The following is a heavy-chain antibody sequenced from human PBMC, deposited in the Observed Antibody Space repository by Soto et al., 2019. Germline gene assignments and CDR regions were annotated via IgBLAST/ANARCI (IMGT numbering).Heavy chain of an antibody. V-gene: IGHV4-34*01. Sequence: PSETLSLTCAVYGGSFSGYYWSWIRQPPGKGLEWIGEINHSGSTNYNPSLKSRVTISVDTSKNQCSLKLSSVTAADTAVYYCARGKLSDYVWGSYRYHFDYWGQGTVVTVSS. J-gene: IGHJ4*02. CDR2: INHSGST. D-gene: IGHD3-16*02. CDR3: ARGKLSDYVWGSYRYHFDY. CDR1: GGSFSGYY.